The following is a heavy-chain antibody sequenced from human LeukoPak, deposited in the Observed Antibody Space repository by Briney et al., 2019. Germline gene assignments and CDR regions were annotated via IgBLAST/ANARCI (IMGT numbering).Heavy chain of an antibody. CDR3: AKGARQSNYYDSSGYYQYYFDY. V-gene: IGHV3-23*01. CDR1: GFPFTNAW. CDR2: ISGSGGST. J-gene: IGHJ4*02. D-gene: IGHD3-22*01. Sequence: PGGSLRLSCAAAGFPFTNAWMTWVRQAPGKGLEWVSAISGSGGSTYYADSVKGRFTISRDNSKNTLYLQMNSLRAEDTAVYYCAKGARQSNYYDSSGYYQYYFDYWGQGTLVTVSS.